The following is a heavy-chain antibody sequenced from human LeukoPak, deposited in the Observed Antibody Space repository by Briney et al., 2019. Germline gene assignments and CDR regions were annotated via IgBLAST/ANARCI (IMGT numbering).Heavy chain of an antibody. CDR1: AGSFSGYY. V-gene: IGHV4-34*01. CDR3: AQSYSVRLGPESYYYFYVDV. J-gene: IGHJ6*03. CDR2: INHSGST. D-gene: IGHD5/OR15-5a*01. Sequence: SETLSLTCAVYAGSFSGYYWSWIRQPPGKGLEWIGEINHSGSTNYNPSLKSRVTISVDTSKNQFSLQLSSVTSEDTAVYYCAQSYSVRLGPESYYYFYVDVWGKGTTITVFS.